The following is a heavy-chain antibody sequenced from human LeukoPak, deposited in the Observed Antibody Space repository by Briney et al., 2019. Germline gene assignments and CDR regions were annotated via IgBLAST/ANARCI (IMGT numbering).Heavy chain of an antibody. Sequence: GGSLRLSCAASGFPSSSYWMAWVRQAPGKGLEWVATITLDGSDSYYVDSVKGRFTVSRDNAKNSLYLQMNSLRAEDTAVFYCTTENWYVFENWGQGSLVTVSS. CDR3: TTENWYVFEN. V-gene: IGHV3-7*04. D-gene: IGHD1-1*01. J-gene: IGHJ4*02. CDR2: ITLDGSDS. CDR1: GFPSSSYW.